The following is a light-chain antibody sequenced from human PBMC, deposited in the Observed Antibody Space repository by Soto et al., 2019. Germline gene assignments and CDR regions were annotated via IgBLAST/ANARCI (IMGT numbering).Light chain of an antibody. Sequence: DIQMTQSPSSLSASVGDRVTITCRASQSISSYLNWYQQKPGKAPKLLIYAASSLQSGVPSRFSGSGSGTDFTLTISSLLPEDFATYYCRQSYSTPFTVGPGTKVDIK. J-gene: IGKJ3*01. CDR1: QSISSY. CDR3: RQSYSTPFT. V-gene: IGKV1-39*01. CDR2: AAS.